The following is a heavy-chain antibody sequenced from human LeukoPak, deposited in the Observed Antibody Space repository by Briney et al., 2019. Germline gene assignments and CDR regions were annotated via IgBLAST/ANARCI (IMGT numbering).Heavy chain of an antibody. Sequence: GGSLRLSCAASGFTFSSYAMSWIRQAPGKGLEWVSAISGSGGSTYYADSVKGRFTISRDNSKNTLYLQMNSLRAEDTAVYYCAKHRDIFYYFDYWGQGTLVTVSS. CDR3: AKHRDIFYYFDY. CDR1: GFTFSSYA. CDR2: ISGSGGST. J-gene: IGHJ4*02. D-gene: IGHD2-15*01. V-gene: IGHV3-23*01.